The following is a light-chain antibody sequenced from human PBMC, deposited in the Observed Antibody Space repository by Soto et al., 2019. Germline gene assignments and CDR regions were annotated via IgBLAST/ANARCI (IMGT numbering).Light chain of an antibody. CDR1: QSISSW. Sequence: DIQMTQSPSTLSASVGDRVTITCRASQSISSWLAWYQQKPGKAPKLLIYDASSLESGVPSRFSGSGSGTEFTLTISSLQPDDFVTYYCQQYNSPWYTFGQGTKLEIK. V-gene: IGKV1-5*01. CDR2: DAS. J-gene: IGKJ2*01. CDR3: QQYNSPWYT.